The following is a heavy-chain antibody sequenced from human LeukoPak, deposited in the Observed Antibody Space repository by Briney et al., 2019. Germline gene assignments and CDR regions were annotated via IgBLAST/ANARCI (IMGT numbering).Heavy chain of an antibody. J-gene: IGHJ4*02. CDR1: GFTFSSYT. D-gene: IGHD3-22*01. CDR2: ISSSSYI. V-gene: IGHV3-21*01. Sequence: GGSLRLSCTASGFTFSSYTMTWVRQAPGKGLEWVSSISSSSYIYYADSVKGRFTISRDNAKNSLYLQMNSLGAEDTAVYYCARDSSLAYYYDSSGYSTPDYWGQGTLVTVSS. CDR3: ARDSSLAYYYDSSGYSTPDY.